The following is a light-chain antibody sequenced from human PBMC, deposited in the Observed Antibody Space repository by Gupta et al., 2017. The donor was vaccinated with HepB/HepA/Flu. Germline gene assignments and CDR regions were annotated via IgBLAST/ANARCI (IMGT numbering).Light chain of an antibody. CDR1: SGHSTYA. V-gene: IGLV4-69*01. Sequence: QFVLTHSPSASPSLGAPVKLTCTLSSGHSTYAIAWHQRQPETGPRFLMKVNSDGSRTKGDGIPDRVSASSSAAALSINSSNLQSEDESYYLCQNWNSGSGIFGGGTRVTVL. J-gene: IGLJ2*01. CDR3: QNWNSGSGI. CDR2: VNSDGSR.